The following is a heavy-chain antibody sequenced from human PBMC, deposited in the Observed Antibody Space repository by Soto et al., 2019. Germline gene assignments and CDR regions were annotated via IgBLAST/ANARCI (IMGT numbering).Heavy chain of an antibody. D-gene: IGHD3-22*01. V-gene: IGHV4-31*03. CDR3: ARGLTYYYDSSGYRFDY. J-gene: IGHJ4*02. CDR1: GGSISSGGYY. CDR2: IYYSGST. Sequence: QVQLQESGPGLVKPSQTLSLTCTVSGGSISSGGYYWSWIRQHPGKGLEWIGYIYYSGSTYYNPSLKSRVTISVDTSKNQFYLKLSSVTAADTAVYYCARGLTYYYDSSGYRFDYWGQGTLVTVSS.